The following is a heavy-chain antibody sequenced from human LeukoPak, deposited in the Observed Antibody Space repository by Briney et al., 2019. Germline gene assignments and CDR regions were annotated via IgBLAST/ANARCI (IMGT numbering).Heavy chain of an antibody. CDR2: ISWNSGSI. V-gene: IGHV3-9*01. J-gene: IGHJ4*02. CDR1: GFTFDDYA. D-gene: IGHD6-19*01. Sequence: PGGSLRLSCAASGFTFDDYAMHWVRRAPGKGLEWVSGISWNSGSIDYADSVKGRFTISRDNAKNSLYLQMNSLRAEDTALYYCAKDHSGWDYYFDYWGQGTLVAVSS. CDR3: AKDHSGWDYYFDY.